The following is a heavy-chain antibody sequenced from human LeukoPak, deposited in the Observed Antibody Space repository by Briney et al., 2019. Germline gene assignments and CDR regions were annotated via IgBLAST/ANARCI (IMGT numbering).Heavy chain of an antibody. D-gene: IGHD6-19*01. V-gene: IGHV3-66*01. CDR2: IYSAGST. CDR1: GLTVSNNY. CDR3: VRGLGYSSGWFESSGYFDY. Sequence: PGGSLRLSCGASGLTVSNNYMGWIRQAPGKGLEWVSVIYSAGSTYYAESVRGRFTISGDKSKNTLYLQMNSLTAKDTAVYYCVRGLGYSSGWFESSGYFDYWGQGTLVTVSS. J-gene: IGHJ4*02.